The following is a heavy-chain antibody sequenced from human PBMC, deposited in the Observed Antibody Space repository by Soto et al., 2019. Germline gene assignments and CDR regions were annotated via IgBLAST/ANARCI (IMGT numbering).Heavy chain of an antibody. V-gene: IGHV1-69*06. Sequence: QVQLVQSGAEVKKPGSSVKVSCKASGGTFSSYAITWVRQAPGQGLEWMGGIIPIFGTANYAQKFQGRVTITADKSTSTAYMELSSLRSEDTAVYYCARGEERYSGSYYGDCDYWGQGTLVTVSS. CDR2: IIPIFGTA. CDR1: GGTFSSYA. J-gene: IGHJ4*02. CDR3: ARGEERYSGSYYGDCDY. D-gene: IGHD1-26*01.